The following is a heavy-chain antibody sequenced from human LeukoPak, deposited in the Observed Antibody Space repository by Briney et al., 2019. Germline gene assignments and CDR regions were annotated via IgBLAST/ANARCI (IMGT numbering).Heavy chain of an antibody. D-gene: IGHD3-3*02. Sequence: GGSLRPSCAASGFTASTNYMNWVRQAPGKGLEWVSIIYSGATTYYADSVKGRFTISRDTSKNTLSLQMNSLRAEDTAVYFCARVGDHFHWNLDLWGRGTLVTVSS. J-gene: IGHJ2*01. CDR2: IYSGATT. CDR3: ARVGDHFHWNLDL. V-gene: IGHV3-53*01. CDR1: GFTASTNY.